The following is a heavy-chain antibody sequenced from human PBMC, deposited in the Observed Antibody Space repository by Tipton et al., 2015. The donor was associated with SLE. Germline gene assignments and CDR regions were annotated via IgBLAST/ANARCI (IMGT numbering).Heavy chain of an antibody. D-gene: IGHD3-3*01. CDR2: ISGSGGST. CDR3: AKGPGDYDFWSGSGFDY. V-gene: IGHV3-23*01. Sequence: GSLRLSCAASGFTFDDYGMSWVRQAPGKGLEWVSAISGSGGSTYYADSVKGRFTISRDNSKNTLYLQMNSLRAEDTAVYYCAKGPGDYDFWSGSGFDYWGQGTLVTVSS. CDR1: GFTFDDYG. J-gene: IGHJ4*02.